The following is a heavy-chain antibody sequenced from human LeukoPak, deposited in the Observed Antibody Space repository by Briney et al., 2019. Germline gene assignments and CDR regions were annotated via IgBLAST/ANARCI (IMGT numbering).Heavy chain of an antibody. Sequence: GESLMISCKGSGYNFTNYCIGWVRQMPGKGLEWMGIIYPGDSDTRYRPSFQGQVTISADKSITTAYLQWSSLKASDSAMYYCARSPAALGGAFDYWGQGTLVTVSS. CDR2: IYPGDSDT. CDR3: ARSPAALGGAFDY. V-gene: IGHV5-51*01. D-gene: IGHD3-10*01. CDR1: GYNFTNYC. J-gene: IGHJ4*02.